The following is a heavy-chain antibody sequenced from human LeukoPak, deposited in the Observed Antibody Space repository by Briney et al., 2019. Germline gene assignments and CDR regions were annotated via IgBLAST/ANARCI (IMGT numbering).Heavy chain of an antibody. CDR1: GYSFTSYW. V-gene: IGHV5-10-1*01. D-gene: IGHD3-16*02. J-gene: IGHJ4*02. CDR2: IDPSDSYT. CDR3: ARYNYDYVWGSYRYPVLLY. Sequence: GESLKISCKGSGYSFTSYWISWVRQMPGKGLGWMGRIDPSDSYTNYSPSFQGHVTISADKSISTAYLQWSSLKASDTAMYYCARYNYDYVWGSYRYPVLLYWGQGTLVTVSS.